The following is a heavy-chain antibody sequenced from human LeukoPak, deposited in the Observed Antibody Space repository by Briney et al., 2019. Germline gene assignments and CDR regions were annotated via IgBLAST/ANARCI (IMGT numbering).Heavy chain of an antibody. D-gene: IGHD1-7*01. CDR1: GLTFRTTW. J-gene: IGHJ4*02. CDR2: MNGEGTTI. Sequence: GGSLRLSCATSGLTFRTTWMHWVRQAPGKGLMWVSRMNGEGTTIDYADSGKGRFTVSRDYAKNTLFLQMNNLRTEDTALYFCATARNFRFEYWGQGSLVIVSA. CDR3: ATARNFRFEY. V-gene: IGHV3-74*01.